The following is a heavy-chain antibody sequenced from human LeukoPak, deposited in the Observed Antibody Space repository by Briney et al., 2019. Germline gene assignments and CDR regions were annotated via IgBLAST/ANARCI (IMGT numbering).Heavy chain of an antibody. V-gene: IGHV5-51*01. J-gene: IGHJ3*02. Sequence: GESLKISCKGSGYSFTSYWIGWVCQMPGKGLEWMGIIYPGDSDTRYSPSFQGQVTISADKSISTAYLQWSSLKASDTAMYYCARVYSGSGDAFDIWGQGTMVTVSS. CDR1: GYSFTSYW. CDR2: IYPGDSDT. CDR3: ARVYSGSGDAFDI. D-gene: IGHD1-26*01.